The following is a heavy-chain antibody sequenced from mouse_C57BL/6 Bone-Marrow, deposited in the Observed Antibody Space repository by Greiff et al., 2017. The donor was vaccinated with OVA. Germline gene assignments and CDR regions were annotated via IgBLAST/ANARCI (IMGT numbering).Heavy chain of an antibody. CDR3: ARHKALYRGAMDY. Sequence: DVQLVESGGDLVKPGGSLKLSCAASGFTFSSYGMSWVRQTPDKRLEWVATISSGGSYTYYPDSVKGRFTMSRDNAKNTLYLQMSSLKSEDTAMYYGARHKALYRGAMDYWGQGTSVTVSS. CDR1: GFTFSSYG. V-gene: IGHV5-6*01. J-gene: IGHJ4*01. D-gene: IGHD1-3*01. CDR2: ISSGGSYT.